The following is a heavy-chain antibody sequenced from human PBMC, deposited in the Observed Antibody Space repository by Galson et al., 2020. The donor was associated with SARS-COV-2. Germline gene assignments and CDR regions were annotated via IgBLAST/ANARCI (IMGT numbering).Heavy chain of an antibody. CDR3: ATDYGDYVRYYYYGMDV. D-gene: IGHD4-17*01. Sequence: GESMKISCAASGFTSSSYSMSWVRQAPGKGLELVSSISSSSSYISYADSVKGRFTISRDNAKTSLYLQMNSLRAEDTAVYYCATDYGDYVRYYYYGMDVWGQGTTVTVSS. CDR1: GFTSSSYS. CDR2: ISSSSSYI. J-gene: IGHJ6*02. V-gene: IGHV3-21*01.